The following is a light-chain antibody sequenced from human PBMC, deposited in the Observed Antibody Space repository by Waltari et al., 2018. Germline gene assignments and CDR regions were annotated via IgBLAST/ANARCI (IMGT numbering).Light chain of an antibody. V-gene: IGLV3-19*01. J-gene: IGLJ2*01. CDR1: SPNIYY. Sequence: SSELTQDPAVSVALGQTVTITCQGASPNIYYATWYQQKAGQAPVLVLYAENERPSGSPDRFSGSSSGDTTSLTITGAQAEEEADYYCNARDRGGTRVIFGGGTKLTVL. CDR3: NARDRGGTRVI. CDR2: AEN.